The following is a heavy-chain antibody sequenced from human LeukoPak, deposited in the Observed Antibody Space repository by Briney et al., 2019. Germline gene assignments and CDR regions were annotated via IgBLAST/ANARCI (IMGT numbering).Heavy chain of an antibody. J-gene: IGHJ6*03. D-gene: IGHD2-15*01. V-gene: IGHV3-48*03. CDR2: ISSSGSTI. Sequence: PGGSLRLSCAASGFTFSSYEMNWVRQAPGKGLEWVSYISSSGSTIYYADSVKGRFTISRDNAKNSLYLQMNSLRAEDTAVYYCARSSRDCSGGSCYPSYYYYYMDVWGKGTTVTVSS. CDR3: ARSSRDCSGGSCYPSYYYYYMDV. CDR1: GFTFSSYE.